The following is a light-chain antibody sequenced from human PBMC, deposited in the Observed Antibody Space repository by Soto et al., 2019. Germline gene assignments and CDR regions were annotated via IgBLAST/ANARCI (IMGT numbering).Light chain of an antibody. Sequence: QSALTQPASVSGSPGQSITISCTGTRSDVGGYNYVSWYQQPPGKAPKLMIYEVSNRPSGVSNRFSGSKSGNTASRTISGLQAEDEADYYCSSYTSSSTRVFGAG. CDR3: SSYTSSSTRV. V-gene: IGLV2-14*01. CDR2: EVS. J-gene: IGLJ1*01. CDR1: RSDVGGYNY.